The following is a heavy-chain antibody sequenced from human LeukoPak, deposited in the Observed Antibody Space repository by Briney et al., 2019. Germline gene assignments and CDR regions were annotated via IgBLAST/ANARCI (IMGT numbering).Heavy chain of an antibody. Sequence: PGGALRLSCAASGFTFSDYYMSWIRQAPGKGLEGVSYICDSGRTTYYADSVKGRFTISRDNAKNSVYLQMPNLRAEDTAVYYCARDRLGDYDHSGYYDKWGQGTLVTVSS. D-gene: IGHD3-22*01. CDR1: GFTFSDYY. J-gene: IGHJ4*02. V-gene: IGHV3-11*01. CDR3: ARDRLGDYDHSGYYDK. CDR2: ICDSGRTT.